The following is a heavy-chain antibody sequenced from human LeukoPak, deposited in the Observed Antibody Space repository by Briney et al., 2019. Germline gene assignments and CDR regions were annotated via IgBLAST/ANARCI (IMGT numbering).Heavy chain of an antibody. V-gene: IGHV3-48*03. CDR2: ISSSGTII. Sequence: GGSLRLSCTASGFTFSSYEMNWVRQAPGKGLEWVSHISSSGTIIYYADPVKGRFTISRDNAKNSLYLQMNSLRAEDTAVYYCARAMTSWGEGTLVTVSS. J-gene: IGHJ4*02. CDR3: ARAMTS. CDR1: GFTFSSYE. D-gene: IGHD4-11*01.